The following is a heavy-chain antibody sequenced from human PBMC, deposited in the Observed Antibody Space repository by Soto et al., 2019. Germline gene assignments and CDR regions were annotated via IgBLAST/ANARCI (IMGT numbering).Heavy chain of an antibody. CDR1: GFTFSSYG. Sequence: QVQLVESGGGVVQPGRSLRLSCAASGFTFSSYGMHWVRQAPGKGLEWVAVIWYDGSNKYYADSVKGRFTISRDNSKNTMYRQMNSLRAEDTAVYYCARDRVVGATSDYYYGMDVWGQGTTVTVSS. J-gene: IGHJ6*02. CDR2: IWYDGSNK. CDR3: ARDRVVGATSDYYYGMDV. V-gene: IGHV3-33*01. D-gene: IGHD1-26*01.